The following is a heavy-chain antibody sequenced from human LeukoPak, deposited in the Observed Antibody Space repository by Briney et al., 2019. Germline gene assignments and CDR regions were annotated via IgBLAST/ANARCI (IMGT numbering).Heavy chain of an antibody. D-gene: IGHD1-26*01. J-gene: IGHJ4*02. Sequence: GSLRLSCAASGFTFSSYGMHWVRQAPGKGLEWVAVIWSGGSNKYYADSVKGRFTISRDNSKNTLYLQMNSLRAEDTAVYYCASLSSGSYAVDYWGQGTLVTVSS. CDR3: ASLSSGSYAVDY. CDR1: GFTFSSYG. V-gene: IGHV3-33*01. CDR2: IWSGGSNK.